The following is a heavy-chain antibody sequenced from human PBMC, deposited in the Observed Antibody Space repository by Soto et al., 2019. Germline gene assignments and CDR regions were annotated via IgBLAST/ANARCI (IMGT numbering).Heavy chain of an antibody. D-gene: IGHD2-15*01. V-gene: IGHV1-24*01. CDR1: GYTLTELS. J-gene: IGHJ2*01. Sequence: ASVKVSCKVSGYTLTELSMHWVRQAPGKGLEWMGGFDPEDGETIYAQKFQGRVTMTEDTSTDTAYMELSSLRSEDTAVFYFAFFPVVAATTAGYWYFDLWGRGTLVTVSS. CDR3: AFFPVVAATTAGYWYFDL. CDR2: FDPEDGET.